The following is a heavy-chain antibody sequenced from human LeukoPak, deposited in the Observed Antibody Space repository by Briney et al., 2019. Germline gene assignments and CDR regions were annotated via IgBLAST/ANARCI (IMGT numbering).Heavy chain of an antibody. Sequence: PGGSLRLSCAASGFTFSSYAMSWVRQAPGKGLEWVSAISGSGGSTYYADSVKGRFTISRDNSKNTLYLQMNSLRAEDTAVYYCAKGRPRPSIAVAGLYFDYWGQGTLVTVSS. CDR3: AKGRPRPSIAVAGLYFDY. CDR1: GFTFSSYA. J-gene: IGHJ4*02. CDR2: ISGSGGST. V-gene: IGHV3-23*01. D-gene: IGHD6-19*01.